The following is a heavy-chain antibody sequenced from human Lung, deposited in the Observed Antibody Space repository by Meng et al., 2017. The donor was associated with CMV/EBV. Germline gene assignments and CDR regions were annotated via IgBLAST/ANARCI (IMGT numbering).Heavy chain of an antibody. V-gene: IGHV3-48*04. CDR2: ISSSSGTI. D-gene: IGHD2-2*01. J-gene: IGHJ6*02. Sequence: GESLKISCAASGFTFRTYSMNWLRQAPGRGLEWVSHISSSSGTIYYADSVKSRFTVSRDNAKNSLYLQMNSMRAEDTAVYYCARVSGYCSTASCQWVGGESYYYYGMDVWGQGTTVTVSS. CDR3: ARVSGYCSTASCQWVGGESYYYYGMDV. CDR1: GFTFRTYS.